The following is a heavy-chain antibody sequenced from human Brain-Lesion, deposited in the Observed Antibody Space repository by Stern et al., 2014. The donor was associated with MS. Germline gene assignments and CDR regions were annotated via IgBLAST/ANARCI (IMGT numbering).Heavy chain of an antibody. Sequence: EVQLEESGGGLIQPGGSLRPSCAASGFSVSTNLMSWVRQAPGKGLAWVSLMYSRGGTNYADSVKGRFTISRDSSKNTLYLQMSDLRAEDTAVYYCARKTDTAVGGDYWGPGTLVTVSS. CDR3: ARKTDTAVGGDY. V-gene: IGHV3-53*01. CDR1: GFSVSTNL. D-gene: IGHD5-18*01. J-gene: IGHJ4*02. CDR2: MYSRGGT.